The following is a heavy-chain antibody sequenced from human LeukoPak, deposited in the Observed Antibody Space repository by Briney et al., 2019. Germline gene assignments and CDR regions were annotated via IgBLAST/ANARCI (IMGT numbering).Heavy chain of an antibody. V-gene: IGHV4-59*01. J-gene: IGHJ4*02. CDR1: GASISSYY. CDR3: ASGPYPAAGTDHQFDY. CDR2: IYYRGST. D-gene: IGHD6-13*01. Sequence: PSETLSLTCTVSGASISSYYWSRIRQPPGKGLEWIGYIYYRGSTNYNPALKSRVTISVDTSKNQFSLRLSSVTAADTAVYYCASGPYPAAGTDHQFDYWGQGTLVTVSS.